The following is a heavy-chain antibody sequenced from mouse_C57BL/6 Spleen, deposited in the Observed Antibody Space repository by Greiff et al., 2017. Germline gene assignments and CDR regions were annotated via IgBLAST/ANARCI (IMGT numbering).Heavy chain of an antibody. Sequence: QVQLQQSGPELVKPGASVKISCKASGYAFSSSWMNWVKQRPGKGLEWIGRIYPGDGDTNYNGKFKGKATLTADKSSRTAYMQLSSLTSEDSAVYFCARYDYDVKGPYCDYWGQGTTLTVSS. J-gene: IGHJ2*01. CDR3: ARYDYDVKGPYCDY. CDR2: IYPGDGDT. D-gene: IGHD2-4*01. V-gene: IGHV1-82*01. CDR1: GYAFSSSW.